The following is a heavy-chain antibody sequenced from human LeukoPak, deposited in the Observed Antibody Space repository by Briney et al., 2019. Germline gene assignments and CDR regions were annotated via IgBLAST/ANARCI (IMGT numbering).Heavy chain of an antibody. Sequence: SVKVSCKASGYTFTSCGISWVRQAPGQGLEWMGWISAYNGNTNYAQKLQGRVTMTTDTSTSTAYMELRSLRSDDTAVYYCARGLYYYGSGSYHHYYYYYYMDVWGKGTTVTVSS. J-gene: IGHJ6*03. CDR2: ISAYNGNT. D-gene: IGHD3-10*01. V-gene: IGHV1-18*01. CDR3: ARGLYYYGSGSYHHYYYYYYMDV. CDR1: GYTFTSCG.